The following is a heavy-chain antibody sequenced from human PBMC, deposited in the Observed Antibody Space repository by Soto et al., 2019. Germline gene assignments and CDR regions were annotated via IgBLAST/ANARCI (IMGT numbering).Heavy chain of an antibody. Sequence: PGGSLRLSCAASGFTFSSYAMSWVRQAPGQGLDWVSAISGSGGTKYYAESVKGRFTISRDNSKNTLSLQMNSLRAEDTAVYYCAKFFVETGGSSGWPWSFHYWGQGTLVTVSS. CDR1: GFTFSSYA. CDR3: AKFFVETGGSSGWPWSFHY. J-gene: IGHJ4*02. V-gene: IGHV3-23*01. D-gene: IGHD6-25*01. CDR2: ISGSGGTK.